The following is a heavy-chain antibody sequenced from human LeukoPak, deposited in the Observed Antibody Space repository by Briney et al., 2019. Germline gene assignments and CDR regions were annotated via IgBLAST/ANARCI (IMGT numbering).Heavy chain of an antibody. D-gene: IGHD6-19*01. CDR2: ISAYNGNT. CDR3: ARAPYSSGWYYFDY. CDR1: GYTFTSYG. Sequence: GASVKVSCKASGYTFTSYGISWVRQAPGQGLEWMGWISAYNGNTNYAQKFQGRVTITADESTSTAYMELSSLRSEDTAVYYCARAPYSSGWYYFDYWGQGTLVTVSS. V-gene: IGHV1-18*01. J-gene: IGHJ4*02.